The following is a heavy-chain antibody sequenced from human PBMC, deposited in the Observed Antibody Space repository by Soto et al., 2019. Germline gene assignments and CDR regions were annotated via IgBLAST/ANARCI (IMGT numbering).Heavy chain of an antibody. J-gene: IGHJ6*03. CDR1: GFSFSTYA. Sequence: EVQLLESGGGLVQPGGSLRLSCAASGFSFSTYAMTWVRQAPGKGLEWVSTITPSGGTTYYADSVKVRFTITRHNSENTLFLHMNSRRAEDTAVYYCAGRYCPNGVCYTNFYCYMAICGEGTAVTVSS. CDR2: ITPSGGTT. V-gene: IGHV3-23*01. CDR3: AGRYCPNGVCYTNFYCYMAI. D-gene: IGHD2-8*01.